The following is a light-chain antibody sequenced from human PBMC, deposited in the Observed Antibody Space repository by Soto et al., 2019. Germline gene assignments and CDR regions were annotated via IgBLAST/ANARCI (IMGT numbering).Light chain of an antibody. CDR1: QNINIW. J-gene: IGKJ2*01. CDR2: KTS. Sequence: DVPMTQSPSTLSASVGDRVIITCRASQNINIWLAWYQQRPGKAPKLLIYKTSSLESGVPSRFSGSGSGTEFTLTISSLEPDDFATYYYLQYDTYSYTFGQGTKLDIK. V-gene: IGKV1-5*03. CDR3: LQYDTYSYT.